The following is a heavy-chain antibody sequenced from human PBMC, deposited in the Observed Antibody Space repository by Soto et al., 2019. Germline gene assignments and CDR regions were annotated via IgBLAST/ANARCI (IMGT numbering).Heavy chain of an antibody. J-gene: IGHJ5*02. V-gene: IGHV4-59*01. CDR1: GGSISSYY. D-gene: IGHD3-9*01. CDR3: AKINFDWLSLSFDP. Sequence: PSETLSLTCTVSGGSISSYYWSWIRQPPGKGLEWIGYIYYSGSTNYNPSLKSRVTISVDTSKNQFSLKLSSVTAADTAVYYCAKINFDWLSLSFDPWGQGTLVTVSS. CDR2: IYYSGST.